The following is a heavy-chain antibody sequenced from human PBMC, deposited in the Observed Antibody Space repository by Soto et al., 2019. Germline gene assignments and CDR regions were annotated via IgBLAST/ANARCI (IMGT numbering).Heavy chain of an antibody. CDR3: ARDTEFASGYSSGWYHY. D-gene: IGHD6-19*01. J-gene: IGHJ4*02. CDR2: INAGNGNT. Sequence: ASVKVSCKASGYTFTSYAMHWVRQAPGQRLEWMGWINAGNGNTKYSQKFQGRVTITRDTSASTAYMELSSLRSEDTAVYYCARDTEFASGYSSGWYHYWGQGTLVTVSS. CDR1: GYTFTSYA. V-gene: IGHV1-3*01.